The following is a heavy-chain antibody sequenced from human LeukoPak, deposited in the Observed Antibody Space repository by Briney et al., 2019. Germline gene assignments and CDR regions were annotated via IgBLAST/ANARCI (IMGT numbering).Heavy chain of an antibody. CDR2: ISGSGGST. Sequence: GGSLRLSCAASGFTFSSYAMSWVRQAPGKGLEWVSAISGSGGSTYYADSVKGRFTVSRDNSKNTLYLQMNSLRAEDTAVYYCANIYGSGSSDYWGQGTLVTVSS. V-gene: IGHV3-23*01. CDR1: GFTFSSYA. D-gene: IGHD3-10*01. J-gene: IGHJ4*02. CDR3: ANIYGSGSSDY.